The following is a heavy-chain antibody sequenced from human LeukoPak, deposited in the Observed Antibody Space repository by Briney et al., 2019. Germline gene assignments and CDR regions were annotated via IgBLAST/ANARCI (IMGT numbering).Heavy chain of an antibody. D-gene: IGHD3-22*01. CDR2: IRGSGGST. J-gene: IGHJ4*02. Sequence: GGSLRLSCAASGFTFSSYAMSWVRQAPGRGLGWVAAIRGSGGSTYYEDAVKGRFTITRDNSKYPLYLQMNSLRAEDTAVYYCAKVLRRGHSGYYFDYWGQGTLVTVSS. CDR3: AKVLRRGHSGYYFDY. V-gene: IGHV3-23*01. CDR1: GFTFSSYA.